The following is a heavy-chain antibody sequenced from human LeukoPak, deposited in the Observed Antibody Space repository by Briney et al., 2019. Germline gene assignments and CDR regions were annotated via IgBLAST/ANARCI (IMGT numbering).Heavy chain of an antibody. CDR2: IFHSGST. D-gene: IGHD3-10*01. J-gene: IGHJ5*02. V-gene: IGHV4-38-2*02. Sequence: SETLSLTCTVSGYSLTSGYYWGWIRQPPGKGLEWIASIFHSGSTFYNPSVKSRVTISVDTSKNQFSLTLRSVTAADTAVYYCARDRSYGFDPWGQGTLVTVSS. CDR1: GYSLTSGYY. CDR3: ARDRSYGFDP.